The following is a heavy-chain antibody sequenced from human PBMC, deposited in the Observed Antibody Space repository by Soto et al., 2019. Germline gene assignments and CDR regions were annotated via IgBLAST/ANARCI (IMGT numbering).Heavy chain of an antibody. Sequence: GGSLRLSCAASGFTFSNYAMSWVRQAPGKGLEWVSAFSGSGDTTFYADSVKGRFTVSRDNSKKTLYLQLNSLRDEDTAVYYCARDAGELPVVTVGVFVFWGRGTLVTVPQ. D-gene: IGHD3-22*01. CDR2: FSGSGDTT. V-gene: IGHV3-23*01. CDR1: GFTFSNYA. CDR3: ARDAGELPVVTVGVFVF. J-gene: IGHJ4*02.